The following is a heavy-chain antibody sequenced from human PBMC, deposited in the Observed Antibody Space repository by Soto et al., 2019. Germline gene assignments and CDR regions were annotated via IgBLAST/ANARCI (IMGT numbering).Heavy chain of an antibody. CDR1: GGTFSSYA. V-gene: IGHV1-69*01. J-gene: IGHJ6*02. CDR3: ARARITIFGVVTPYYYYYGMDV. CDR2: IIPIFGTA. Sequence: QVQLVQSGAEVKKPGSSVKVSCKASGGTFSSYAISWVRQAPGQGLEWMGGIIPIFGTANYAQKFQGRVTITADESTSTAYMELSRLRSEDTAVYYCARARITIFGVVTPYYYYYGMDVWGQGTTVTVSS. D-gene: IGHD3-3*01.